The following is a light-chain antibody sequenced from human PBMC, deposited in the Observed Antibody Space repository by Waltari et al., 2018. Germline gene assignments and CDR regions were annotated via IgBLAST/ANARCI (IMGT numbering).Light chain of an antibody. CDR3: QQYGNSPQT. CDR1: QSVSHDY. V-gene: IGKV3-20*01. CDR2: GAS. J-gene: IGKJ1*01. Sequence: EIVLTPSPSTLSLSQGQRATLACRASQSVSHDYIAWYQQKPGQTPRLLIFGASSRSTGIPYRFSGRGSSADYTLTVRRLHPQDVAVYYCQQYGNSPQTFGQGTKLEV.